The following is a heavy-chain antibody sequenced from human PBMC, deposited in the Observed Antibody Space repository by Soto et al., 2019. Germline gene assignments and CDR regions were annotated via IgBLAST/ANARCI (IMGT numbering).Heavy chain of an antibody. CDR1: GFTFSSYW. CDR3: GRAPGGTGIVDY. D-gene: IGHD1-1*01. V-gene: IGHV3-74*01. J-gene: IGHJ4*02. CDR2: INSEGTTT. Sequence: VGSLRLSCAASGFTFSSYWMQWVRQAPGKGLVWVSRINSEGTTTTYADSVKGRFTISRDNAKNTLYLQMNSLRAEDTAVYYCGRAPGGTGIVDYWGQGTLVTVSS.